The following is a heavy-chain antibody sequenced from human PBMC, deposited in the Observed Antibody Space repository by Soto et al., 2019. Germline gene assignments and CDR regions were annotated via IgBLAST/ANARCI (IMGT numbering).Heavy chain of an antibody. CDR2: LYDLDGS. CDR1: GFTISGKKY. J-gene: IGHJ3*01. D-gene: IGHD1-1*01. CDR3: ATWHEREHAYDV. Sequence: GGSLRLSCAAFGFTISGKKYVAWVRQAPGKGLEWVSALYDLDGSFYAASVKGRFTTSSDSSKTTVYLQMNDLRPDDTAVYYCATWHEREHAYDVWGQGTTVTLSS. V-gene: IGHV3-53*01.